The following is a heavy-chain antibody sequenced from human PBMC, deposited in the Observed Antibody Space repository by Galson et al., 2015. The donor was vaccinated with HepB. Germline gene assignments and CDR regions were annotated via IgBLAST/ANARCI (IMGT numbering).Heavy chain of an antibody. D-gene: IGHD2-2*01. CDR3: ARDTPVVPAATVDY. CDR2: ISSSSSYI. J-gene: IGHJ4*02. CDR1: GFTFSSYS. V-gene: IGHV3-21*01. Sequence: SLRLSCAASGFTFSSYSMNWVRQAPGEGLEWVSSISSSSSYIYYADSVKGRFTISRDNAKNSLYLQMNSLRAEDTAVYYCARDTPVVPAATVDYWGQGTLVTVSS.